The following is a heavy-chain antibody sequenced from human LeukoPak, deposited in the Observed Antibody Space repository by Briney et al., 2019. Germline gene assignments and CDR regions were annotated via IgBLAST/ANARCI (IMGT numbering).Heavy chain of an antibody. J-gene: IGHJ6*02. Sequence: PGGSLRLSRAASGFTFSSSSINWVRRAPGKGLEWGSSISSSSTYIYYADSGKGRFTISRDNAKNSLYLQMNSLRAEDTAVYYCARERVDYGDWSRYYHYGMDVWGQGTTVTVTS. D-gene: IGHD4-17*01. V-gene: IGHV3-21*01. CDR1: GFTFSSSS. CDR3: ARERVDYGDWSRYYHYGMDV. CDR2: ISSSSTYI.